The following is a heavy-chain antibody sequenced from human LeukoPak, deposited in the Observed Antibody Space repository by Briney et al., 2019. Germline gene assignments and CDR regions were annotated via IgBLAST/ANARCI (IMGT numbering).Heavy chain of an antibody. D-gene: IGHD3-22*01. J-gene: IGHJ4*02. V-gene: IGHV4-31*11. Sequence: SETLSLTCAVSGFSISSGYYWGWIRQPPGKGLEWIGYIYYSGSTYYNPSLKSRVTISVDTSKNQFSLKLSSVTAADTAVYYCAREAYYDREIDYWGQGTLVTVSS. CDR2: IYYSGST. CDR3: AREAYYDREIDY. CDR1: GFSISSGYY.